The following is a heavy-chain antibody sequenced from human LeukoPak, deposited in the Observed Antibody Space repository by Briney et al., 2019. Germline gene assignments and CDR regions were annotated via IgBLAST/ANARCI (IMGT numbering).Heavy chain of an antibody. CDR2: INPSGGST. V-gene: IGHV1-46*01. D-gene: IGHD6-19*01. CDR3: ARDREYSSGWYVVYFDY. Sequence: ASVKVSCKASGYTFTSYYMHWVRQAPGQGLEWMGIINPSGGSTNYAQKLQGRVTMTTDTSTSTAYMELRSLRSDDTAVYYCARDREYSSGWYVVYFDYWGQGTLVTVSS. CDR1: GYTFTSYY. J-gene: IGHJ4*02.